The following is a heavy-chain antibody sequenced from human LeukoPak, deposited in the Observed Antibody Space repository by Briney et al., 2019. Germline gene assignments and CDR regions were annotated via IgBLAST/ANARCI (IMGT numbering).Heavy chain of an antibody. CDR1: GGSISSSNW. D-gene: IGHD3-10*01. CDR3: ARDPHYYGSGSYYNVGEN. J-gene: IGHJ4*02. Sequence: PSETLSLTCAVSGGSISSSNWWSWVRQPPGKGLEWIGEIYHSGSTNYNPSLKSRVTISVDKSKDQFSLKLSSVTAADTAVYYCARDPHYYGSGSYYNVGENWGQGTLVTVSS. V-gene: IGHV4-4*02. CDR2: IYHSGST.